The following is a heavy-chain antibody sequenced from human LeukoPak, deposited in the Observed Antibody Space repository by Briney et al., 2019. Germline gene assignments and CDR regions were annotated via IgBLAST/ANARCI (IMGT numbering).Heavy chain of an antibody. CDR2: ITPYNGDT. D-gene: IGHD1-26*01. Sequence: GASVTVSCKASGYTFITYGITWVRQAPGQGLEWMGWITPYNGDTNYAQNLQDRVTMTTDTSTSTAYMERRSLRSDDTAVYFCARVAVVSYNYFDSWGQGTLVTVSS. J-gene: IGHJ4*02. CDR1: GYTFITYG. CDR3: ARVAVVSYNYFDS. V-gene: IGHV1-18*01.